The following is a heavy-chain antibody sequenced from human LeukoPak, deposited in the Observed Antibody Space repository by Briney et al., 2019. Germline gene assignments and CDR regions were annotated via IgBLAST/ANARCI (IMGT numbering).Heavy chain of an antibody. CDR2: ISYDGSNK. Sequence: GRSLRLSCAASGFTFSSCAMHWVRQAPGKGLEWVAVISYDGSNKYYADSVKGRFTISRDNSKNTLYLQMNSLRAEDTAVYYCARDNELSMWGQGTLVTVSS. D-gene: IGHD1-1*01. CDR3: ARDNELSM. V-gene: IGHV3-30*04. J-gene: IGHJ4*02. CDR1: GFTFSSCA.